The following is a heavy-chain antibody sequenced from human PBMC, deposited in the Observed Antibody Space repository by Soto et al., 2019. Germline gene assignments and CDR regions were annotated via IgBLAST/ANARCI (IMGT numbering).Heavy chain of an antibody. D-gene: IGHD5-18*01. V-gene: IGHV3-30-3*01. J-gene: IGHJ4*02. CDR2: ISYDGSNK. CDR3: ARVLRTRIPLWSIDY. CDR1: GFTFSSYA. Sequence: PGGSLRLSCAASGFTFSSYAMHWVRQAPGKGLEWVAVISYDGSNKYYADSVKGRFTISRDNSKNTLYLQMNSLRAEDTAVYYCARVLRTRIPLWSIDYWGQGTLVTAAS.